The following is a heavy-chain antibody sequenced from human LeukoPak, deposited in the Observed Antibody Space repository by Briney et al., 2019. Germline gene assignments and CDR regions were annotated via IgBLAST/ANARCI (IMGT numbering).Heavy chain of an antibody. J-gene: IGHJ4*02. CDR1: GFTVSSYG. V-gene: IGHV3-30*02. CDR2: IRYDGSNK. D-gene: IGHD6-19*01. CDR3: AKDWELIAVTEIEDY. Sequence: GGSLRLSCAASGFTVSSYGMHWVRQAPGKGLEWVAFIRYDGSNKYYADSVKGRFTISRDNSKNTLYLQMNSLRAEDTAVYYCAKDWELIAVTEIEDYWGQGTLVTVSS.